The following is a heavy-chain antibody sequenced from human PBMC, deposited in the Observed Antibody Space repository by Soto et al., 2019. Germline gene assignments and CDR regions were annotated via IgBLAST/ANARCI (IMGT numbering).Heavy chain of an antibody. J-gene: IGHJ4*01. CDR3: ARDPSEIYYYDSSGYFPRPDFDY. CDR2: ISAYNGNT. Sequence: ASVKVSCKASGYTFTSYGISWVRQAPGQGLEWMGWISAYNGNTNYAQKLQGRVTMTTDTSTSTAYMELRSLRSDDTAVYYCARDPSEIYYYDSSGYFPRPDFDYWGQ. D-gene: IGHD3-22*01. CDR1: GYTFTSYG. V-gene: IGHV1-18*01.